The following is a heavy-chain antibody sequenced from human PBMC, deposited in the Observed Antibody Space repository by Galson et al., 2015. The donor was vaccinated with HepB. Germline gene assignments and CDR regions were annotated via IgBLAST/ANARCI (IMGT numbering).Heavy chain of an antibody. V-gene: IGHV1-46*03. CDR1: GYTFTSYY. D-gene: IGHD1-20*01. CDR3: TRRITGTTGGMDV. J-gene: IGHJ6*02. Sequence: SVKVSCKASGYTFTSYYMHWVRQAPGQGLEWMAIINPSGGSTSYAQKFQGRVTMTRDTSTSTVYMELSGLRSEDTAVYFCTRRITGTTGGMDVWGQGTTVIVSS. CDR2: INPSGGST.